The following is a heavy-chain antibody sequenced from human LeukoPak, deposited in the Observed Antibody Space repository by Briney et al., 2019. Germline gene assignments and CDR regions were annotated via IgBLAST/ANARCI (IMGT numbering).Heavy chain of an antibody. J-gene: IGHJ2*01. CDR1: VGSFSGYY. CDR2: INHSGST. Sequence: SETLSLTCAVYVGSFSGYYWSWIRPPPGKGLEWIGEINHSGSTNYNPSLKSRVTISVDTSKNQFSLKLSSVTAADTAVYYCAASIAVAGTPRPYWYFDLWGRGTLVTVSS. V-gene: IGHV4-34*01. D-gene: IGHD6-19*01. CDR3: AASIAVAGTPRPYWYFDL.